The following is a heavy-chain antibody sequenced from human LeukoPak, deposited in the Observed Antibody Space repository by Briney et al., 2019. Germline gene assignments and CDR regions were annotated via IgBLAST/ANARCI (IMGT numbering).Heavy chain of an antibody. J-gene: IGHJ6*04. D-gene: IGHD3-9*01. Sequence: PGGSLRLSCAASGFTFSDYYMSWIRQAPGKGLEWVSYISRSSSYTNYADSVKGRFTISRDNAKNSLYLQMNSLRAEDTAVYYCAREPQYYDILTGYYYYGMDVWGKGTTVTVSS. CDR3: AREPQYYDILTGYYYYGMDV. V-gene: IGHV3-11*06. CDR1: GFTFSDYY. CDR2: ISRSSSYT.